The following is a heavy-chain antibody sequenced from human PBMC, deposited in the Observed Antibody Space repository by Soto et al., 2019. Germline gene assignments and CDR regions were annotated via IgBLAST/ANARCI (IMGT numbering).Heavy chain of an antibody. CDR1: GFTFSSYN. J-gene: IGHJ6*02. V-gene: IGHV3-48*02. CDR2: ISSSSGSI. D-gene: IGHD3-3*01. Sequence: GSLRLSCAASGFTFSSYNMNWVRQAPGKGLEWVSYISSSSGSIYYAVSVKGRFTISRDNAKNSLYLQMNSLRDEDTAVYYCARDDFWSGYGYYGMDVWGQGTTVTVSS. CDR3: ARDDFWSGYGYYGMDV.